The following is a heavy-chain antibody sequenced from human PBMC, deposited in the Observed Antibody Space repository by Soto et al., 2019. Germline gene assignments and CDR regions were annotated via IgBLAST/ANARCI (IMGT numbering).Heavy chain of an antibody. V-gene: IGHV1-18*01. J-gene: IGHJ6*02. D-gene: IGHD1-26*01. CDR3: ARGLVGATLGYYGMDV. CDR1: GYTFTRYG. Sequence: QVQLVQSGAEVKKPGASVKVSWRASGYTFTRYGISWVRQAPGQGLEWMGWISAYNGNTNYAQKLQGRVTMTTDTSTSTAYMELRSLRSDDTAAYYCARGLVGATLGYYGMDVWGQGTTVTVSS. CDR2: ISAYNGNT.